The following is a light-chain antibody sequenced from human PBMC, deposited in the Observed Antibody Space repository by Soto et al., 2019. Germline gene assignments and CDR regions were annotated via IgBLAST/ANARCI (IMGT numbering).Light chain of an antibody. Sequence: EIVMTQSQATLSVSPGERATLSCRASQSVSSNLAWYQQKPGQAPRLLIYGASTRATGIPARFSGSGSGTDFTLTISSLEPEDFAVYYCQQRSNWPPITFGQGTRLEIK. CDR2: GAS. J-gene: IGKJ5*01. V-gene: IGKV3-15*01. CDR3: QQRSNWPPIT. CDR1: QSVSSN.